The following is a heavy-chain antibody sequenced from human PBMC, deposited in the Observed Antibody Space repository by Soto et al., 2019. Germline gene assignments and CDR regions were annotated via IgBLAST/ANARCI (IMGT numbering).Heavy chain of an antibody. CDR3: ARAMSSGYESYYFDY. V-gene: IGHV4-38-2*01. J-gene: IGHJ4*02. CDR1: GYLISSGYY. D-gene: IGHD3-22*01. CDR2: IDYSGRT. Sequence: ESLALTCAVSGYLISSGYYWGWVRQTPGKGLEWLGSIDYSGRTYKNPSLKSRVSASVDLSKNQFSLNLRSVTAADTAVYFCARAMSSGYESYYFDYWGQGTLVTVYS.